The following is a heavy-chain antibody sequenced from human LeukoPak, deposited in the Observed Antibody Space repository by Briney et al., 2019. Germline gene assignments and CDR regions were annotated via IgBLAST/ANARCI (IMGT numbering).Heavy chain of an antibody. CDR1: GFTFSSYG. Sequence: PGGSLRLSCAASGFTFSSYGMHWVRQAPGKGLEWVAVISYDGSNKYYADSVKGRFTISRDNSKNTLYLQMNSLRAEDTAVYYCARAVVVAAGFDYWGQGTLVTVSS. D-gene: IGHD2-15*01. CDR3: ARAVVVAAGFDY. CDR2: ISYDGSNK. J-gene: IGHJ4*02. V-gene: IGHV3-30*03.